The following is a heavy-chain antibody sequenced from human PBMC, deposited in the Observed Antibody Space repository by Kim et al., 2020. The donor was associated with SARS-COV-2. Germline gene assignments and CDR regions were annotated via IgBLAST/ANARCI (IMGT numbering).Heavy chain of an antibody. CDR3: ARDPAGGGYDPRGDWYFDL. Sequence: SETLSLTCTVSGGSISSGGYYWSWIRQHPGKGLEWIGYIYYSGSTYYNPSLKSRVTISVDTSKNQFSLKLSSVTAADTAVYYCARDPAGGGYDPRGDWYFDLWGRGTLVTVSS. D-gene: IGHD5-12*01. CDR1: GGSISSGGYY. CDR2: IYYSGST. V-gene: IGHV4-31*03. J-gene: IGHJ2*01.